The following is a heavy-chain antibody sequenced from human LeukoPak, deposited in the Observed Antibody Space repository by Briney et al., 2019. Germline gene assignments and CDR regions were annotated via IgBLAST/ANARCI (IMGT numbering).Heavy chain of an antibody. D-gene: IGHD3-22*01. CDR2: ISDTGKT. CDR3: ATGYYEPFAT. CDR1: GGSISSSSYY. V-gene: IGHV4-61*05. Sequence: KASETLSLTCTVSGGSISSSSYYWDWLRQSPGRGLEWIGYISDTGKTDSNPSLKSRVTISLATSKNQFSLRLTSVTAADSAVYFCATGYYEPFATWGPGIMVTVSS. J-gene: IGHJ5*02.